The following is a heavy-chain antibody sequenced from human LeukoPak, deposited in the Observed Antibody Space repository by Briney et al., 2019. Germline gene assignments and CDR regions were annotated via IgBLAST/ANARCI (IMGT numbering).Heavy chain of an antibody. CDR1: GGSISSGSYY. Sequence: SETLSLTCAVSGGSISSGSYYWSWIRQPAGKGLEWIGRFSTSGSTKHNPSLKSLVTVSVDTSNNQFSLKLNSVTAADTAVYYCARDEERTTWYFDLWGRGTLVTVSS. V-gene: IGHV4-61*02. D-gene: IGHD1/OR15-1a*01. J-gene: IGHJ2*01. CDR3: ARDEERTTWYFDL. CDR2: FSTSGST.